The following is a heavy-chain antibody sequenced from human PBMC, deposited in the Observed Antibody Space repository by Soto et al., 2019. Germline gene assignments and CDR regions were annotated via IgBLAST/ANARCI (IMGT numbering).Heavy chain of an antibody. CDR2: IYFNGNT. D-gene: IGHD3-16*01. CDR1: AASFSKYY. CDR3: ASVTFGGVVLAH. J-gene: IGHJ4*02. Sequence: SETLSLTCTVSAASFSKYYWSWIRQPPGKGLEWIGYIYFNGNTNYHPSLKRRVTISIDTSKKQISLNLTSVTDADTAVYYCASVTFGGVVLAHWGQGTLVTVSS. V-gene: IGHV4-59*01.